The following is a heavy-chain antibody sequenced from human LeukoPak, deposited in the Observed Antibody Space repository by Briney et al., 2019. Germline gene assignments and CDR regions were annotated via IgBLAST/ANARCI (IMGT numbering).Heavy chain of an antibody. Sequence: VASVKVSCKVSGYTLTELSMHWVRQAPGKGLEWMGGFDPEDGETIYAQKFQGRVTMTEDTSTDTAYMELSSLRFEDTAVYYCATGMLGATFDIWGQGTMVTVSS. CDR3: ATGMLGATFDI. V-gene: IGHV1-24*01. CDR1: GYTLTELS. CDR2: FDPEDGET. D-gene: IGHD1-26*01. J-gene: IGHJ3*02.